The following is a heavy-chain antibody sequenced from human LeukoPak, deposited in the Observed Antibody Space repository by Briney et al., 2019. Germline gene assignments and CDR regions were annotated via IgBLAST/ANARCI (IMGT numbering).Heavy chain of an antibody. CDR3: AREVLLSATPLMDY. CDR2: INNDGSDT. J-gene: IGHJ4*02. CDR1: GFSFADSW. Sequence: GGSLRLSCAASGFSFADSWMHWVRQAPGKGLVWVSRINNDGSDTRYADSVKGRFTISRDNAKNTLSLQMNSLRAEDTAVYYCAREVLLSATPLMDYWGQGTLVTVSS. V-gene: IGHV3-74*01. D-gene: IGHD2-15*01.